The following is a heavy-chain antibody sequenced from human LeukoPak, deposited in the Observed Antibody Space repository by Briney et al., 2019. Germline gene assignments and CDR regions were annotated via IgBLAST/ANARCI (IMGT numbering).Heavy chain of an antibody. CDR1: GYSFTNYW. J-gene: IGHJ4*02. CDR3: ARRYTSSEIFDY. Sequence: PGESLQISRQGSGYSFTNYWIGWVRQMPGKGLEWLGIIYPGDSDTRYSPSFQGQVTISADKSISTAYLQWSSLKASDTAMYFCARRYTSSEIFDYWGQGTLVTVSS. D-gene: IGHD6-13*01. CDR2: IYPGDSDT. V-gene: IGHV5-51*01.